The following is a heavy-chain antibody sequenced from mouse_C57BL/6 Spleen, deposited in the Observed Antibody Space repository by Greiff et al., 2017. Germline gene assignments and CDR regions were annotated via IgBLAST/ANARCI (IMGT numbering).Heavy chain of an antibody. J-gene: IGHJ2*01. V-gene: IGHV1-55*01. D-gene: IGHD1-1*01. CDR2: IYPGSGST. Sequence: QVQLQQPGAELVKPGASVKMSCKASGYTFTSYWITWVKQRPGQGLEWIGDIYPGSGSTNYNEKFKSKATLTVDTSSSTAYMQLSSLTSEDSAVYDCARQGDYYGSRGGYFDYWGQGTTLTVSS. CDR3: ARQGDYYGSRGGYFDY. CDR1: GYTFTSYW.